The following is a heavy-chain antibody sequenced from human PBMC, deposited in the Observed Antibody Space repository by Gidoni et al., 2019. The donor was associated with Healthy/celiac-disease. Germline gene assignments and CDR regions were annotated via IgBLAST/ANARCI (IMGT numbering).Heavy chain of an antibody. Sequence: EVQLVESGGGLVKPGGSLRLSCAASGFTFSNAGMSWVRQAPGKGLEWVGRIKSKTDGGTTDYAAPVKGRFTISRDDSKNTLYLQMNSLKTEDTAVYYCTTSGVGFLEWLLPFDYWGQGTLVTVSS. J-gene: IGHJ4*02. CDR2: IKSKTDGGTT. V-gene: IGHV3-15*01. CDR3: TTSGVGFLEWLLPFDY. D-gene: IGHD3-3*01. CDR1: GFTFSNAG.